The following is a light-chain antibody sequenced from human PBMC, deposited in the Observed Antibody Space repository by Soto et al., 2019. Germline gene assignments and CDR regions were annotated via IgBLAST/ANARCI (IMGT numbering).Light chain of an antibody. CDR1: QSISAW. J-gene: IGKJ4*01. V-gene: IGKV1-5*03. CDR3: QQLNSYPLT. CDR2: KAS. Sequence: DIQMTQSPSTLSSSVGDRFSISFRASQSISAWLAWYQQKPGKAPRLLIYKASTLEIGVPSRFSGSGSGTDFTLTISSLQPEDFATYYCQQLNSYPLTFGGGTKVDIK.